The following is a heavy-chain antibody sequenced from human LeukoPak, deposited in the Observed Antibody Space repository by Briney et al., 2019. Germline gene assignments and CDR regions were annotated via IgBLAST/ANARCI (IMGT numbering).Heavy chain of an antibody. CDR2: IYSGGST. D-gene: IGHD6-13*01. CDR1: GFTVSSNY. Sequence: RGSLRLSCAASGFTVSSNYMSWVRQAPGKGLEWVSVIYSGGSTYYADSVKGRFTISRDNSKNTLYLQMNSLRAEDTAVYYCARSGAAAGTGSYYYMDVWGKGTTVTISS. J-gene: IGHJ6*03. CDR3: ARSGAAAGTGSYYYMDV. V-gene: IGHV3-66*01.